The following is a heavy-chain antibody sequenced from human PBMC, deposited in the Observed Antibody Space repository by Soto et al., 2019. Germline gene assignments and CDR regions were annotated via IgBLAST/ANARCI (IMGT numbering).Heavy chain of an antibody. Sequence: ASVKVSCKASGGTFSSYAISWVRQAPGQGLEWMGGIIPILGIANYAQKFQGRVTITADKSTSTAYMELSSLRSEDTAVYYCARNKKEMPELGLTPMFDYWGQGTLVTVSS. CDR1: GGTFSSYA. D-gene: IGHD7-27*01. V-gene: IGHV1-69*10. CDR2: IIPILGIA. J-gene: IGHJ4*02. CDR3: ARNKKEMPELGLTPMFDY.